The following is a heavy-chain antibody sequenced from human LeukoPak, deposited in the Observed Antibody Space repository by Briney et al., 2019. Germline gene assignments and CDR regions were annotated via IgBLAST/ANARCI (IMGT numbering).Heavy chain of an antibody. J-gene: IGHJ4*02. Sequence: PGGSLRLSCAASGFTFSSYAMHWVRQAPGKGLEWVAVTSYDGSNKNYANSVTGRFTISRDNSKNTLYLLMNSLRAEDTAVYYCARERDYSSSGNVDYWGQGTLVTVSS. V-gene: IGHV3-30*04. CDR1: GFTFSSYA. D-gene: IGHD6-6*01. CDR3: ARERDYSSSGNVDY. CDR2: TSYDGSNK.